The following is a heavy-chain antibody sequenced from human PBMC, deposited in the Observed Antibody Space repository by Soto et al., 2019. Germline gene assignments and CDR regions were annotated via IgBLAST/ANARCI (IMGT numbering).Heavy chain of an antibody. Sequence: QVQLVESGGGVVQPGRSLRLSCAASGFTFSSYAMHWVRQAPGKGLEWVAVISYDGSNKYYADSVKGRLTISRDNFKNPLDTQMNSRRGSYTAVYCLARELRLSSGYLEVDDYWGQAARVTVPS. D-gene: IGHD5-18*01. J-gene: IGHJ4*02. V-gene: IGHV3-30-3*01. CDR3: ARELRLSSGYLEVDDY. CDR2: ISYDGSNK. CDR1: GFTFSSYA.